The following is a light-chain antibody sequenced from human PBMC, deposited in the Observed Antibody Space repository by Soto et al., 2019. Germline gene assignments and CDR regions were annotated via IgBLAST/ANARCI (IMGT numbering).Light chain of an antibody. J-gene: IGKJ1*01. CDR1: QSISSY. V-gene: IGKV1-39*01. CDR2: AAS. Sequence: DIQMTQSPSSLSASVGDRVTITCRASQSISSYLNWYQQKPGQAPKVLIYAASTLQSGVPSRFSGSGSGTDFTLTISSLQPEDFATYYCHQSYRIPWTFGQGTKVEIK. CDR3: HQSYRIPWT.